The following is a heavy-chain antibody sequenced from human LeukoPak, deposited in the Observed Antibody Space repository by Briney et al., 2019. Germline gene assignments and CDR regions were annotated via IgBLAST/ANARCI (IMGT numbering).Heavy chain of an antibody. CDR2: IKQDGGET. V-gene: IGHV3-7*01. CDR3: TREDHSNYNY. J-gene: IGHJ4*02. Sequence: PWGSLRLSCAASGFPFSSYWMAWVRQAPGKGLEWVASIKQDGGETFYVDSVKGRFTISRDNAKNSLYLQMNSLRAEDTAVYYCTREDHSNYNYWGQGTLVTVSS. D-gene: IGHD4-11*01. CDR1: GFPFSSYW.